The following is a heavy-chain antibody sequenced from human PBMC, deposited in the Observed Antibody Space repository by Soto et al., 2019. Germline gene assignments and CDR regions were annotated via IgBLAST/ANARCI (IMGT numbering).Heavy chain of an antibody. CDR3: ARDRYCRGGSCYSDALGI. Sequence: QVQLVESGGGVVQPGRSLRLSCAASGFTFSSYAMHWVRQAPGKGLGWVAVISYDGSNKYYADSVKGRLTISRDKSKNMFCMPMITLRCEVTGLYYCARDRYCRGGSCYSDALGIWGQGTMVTVSS. CDR1: GFTFSSYA. J-gene: IGHJ3*02. V-gene: IGHV3-30-3*01. D-gene: IGHD2-15*01. CDR2: ISYDGSNK.